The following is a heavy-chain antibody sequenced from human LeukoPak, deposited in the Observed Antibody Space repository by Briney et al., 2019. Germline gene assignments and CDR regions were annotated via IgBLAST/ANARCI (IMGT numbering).Heavy chain of an antibody. D-gene: IGHD3-10*01. V-gene: IGHV4-34*01. CDR2: INHSGST. CDR3: ARGEYYGSGSYYKRGNWFDP. Sequence: SETLSLTCAVYGGPFSGYYWSWIRQPPGKGLEWIGEINHSGSTNYNPSLKSRVTISVDTSKNQFSLKLSSVTAADTAVHYCARGEYYGSGSYYKRGNWFDPWGQGTLVTVSS. CDR1: GGPFSGYY. J-gene: IGHJ5*02.